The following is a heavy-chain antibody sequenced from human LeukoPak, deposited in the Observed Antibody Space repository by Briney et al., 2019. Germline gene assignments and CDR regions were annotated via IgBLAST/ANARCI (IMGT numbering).Heavy chain of an antibody. CDR1: GGSISSGGYY. CDR3: ARNYYGSGSPGPYYFDY. V-gene: IGHV4-31*03. CDR2: IYYSEST. Sequence: PSDTLSLTCTVSGGSISSGGYYWRWLRQHPGKDLEWIGYIYYSESTYYNPSLKSRVTISVDTSKNQFSLKLSSVTAADTAVYYCARNYYGSGSPGPYYFDYWGQGTLVTVSS. J-gene: IGHJ4*02. D-gene: IGHD3-10*01.